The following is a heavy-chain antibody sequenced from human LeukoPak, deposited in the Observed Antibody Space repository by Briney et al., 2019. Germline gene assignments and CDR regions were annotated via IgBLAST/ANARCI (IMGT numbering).Heavy chain of an antibody. V-gene: IGHV3-74*01. J-gene: IGHJ3*02. Sequence: GWSLRLSCAASGFAFSSYWMHWVRQAPGKGLVWVSRINSDGSSTSYADSVKGRFAISRDNAKNTLYLQMNSLRAEDMAVYYCARDVYYGSGSYSNDAFGIWCQGTMVTVSS. CDR1: GFAFSSYW. CDR2: INSDGSST. CDR3: ARDVYYGSGSYSNDAFGI. D-gene: IGHD3-10*01.